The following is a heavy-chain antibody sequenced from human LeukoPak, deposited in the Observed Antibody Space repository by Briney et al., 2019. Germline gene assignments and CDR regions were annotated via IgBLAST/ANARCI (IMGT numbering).Heavy chain of an antibody. J-gene: IGHJ4*02. D-gene: IGHD3-10*01. CDR1: GFTFSSYG. Sequence: GGSLSLSCAASGFTFSSYGIHWVRQAPGKGLEWVAVISSDGSTKYYADSVKGRFTISRDNAKNTLYLQMNSLRAEDTAIYYCFREGGDWGQGTLVTVSS. CDR3: FREGGD. CDR2: ISSDGSTK. V-gene: IGHV3-33*03.